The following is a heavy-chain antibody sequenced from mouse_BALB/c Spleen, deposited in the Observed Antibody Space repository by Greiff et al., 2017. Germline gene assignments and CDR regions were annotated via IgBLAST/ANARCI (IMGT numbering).Heavy chain of an antibody. V-gene: IGHV1-67*01. Sequence: VKLVESGPELVRPGVSVKISCKGSGYTFTDYAMHWVKQSPAKSLEWIGVISTYSGNTNYNQKFKGKATMTVDKSSSTAYMELARLTSEDSAIYYCARAPIIDGDYVAYWGQGTLVTVSA. CDR2: ISTYSGNT. J-gene: IGHJ3*01. CDR3: ARAPIIDGDYVAY. D-gene: IGHD2-13*01. CDR1: GYTFTDYA.